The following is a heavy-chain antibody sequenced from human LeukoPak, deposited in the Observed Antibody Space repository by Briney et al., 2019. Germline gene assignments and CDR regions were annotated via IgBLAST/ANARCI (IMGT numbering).Heavy chain of an antibody. V-gene: IGHV1-69*05. Sequence: GASVKVSCKASGGTFSSYAISWVRQAPGQGLEWMGGIIPIFGTANYAQKFQGRVTITTDESTSTAYMELSSLRSEDTAVYYCAGSLQGDYYYMDVWGKGTTVTVSS. J-gene: IGHJ6*03. CDR2: IIPIFGTA. CDR3: AGSLQGDYYYMDV. CDR1: GGTFSSYA.